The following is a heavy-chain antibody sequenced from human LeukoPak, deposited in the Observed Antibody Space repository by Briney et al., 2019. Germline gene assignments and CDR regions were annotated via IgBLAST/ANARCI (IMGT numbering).Heavy chain of an antibody. V-gene: IGHV3-30*18. CDR1: GFTFSSYG. CDR3: AKDPSSFYDFWSGYSYYFDY. CDR2: ISYDGSNK. D-gene: IGHD3-3*01. Sequence: GRSLRLSCAASGFTFSSYGMHWVRQAPGKGLEWVAVISYDGSNKYYADSVKGRFTISRDNSKNTLYLQMNSLRAEDTAVYYCAKDPSSFYDFWSGYSYYFDYWGQGTLVTVSS. J-gene: IGHJ4*02.